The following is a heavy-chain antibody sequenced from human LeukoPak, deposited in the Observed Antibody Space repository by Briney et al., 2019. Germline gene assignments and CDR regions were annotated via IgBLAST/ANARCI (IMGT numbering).Heavy chain of an antibody. CDR1: GFTFSNYA. CDR3: AKDKGDFWSGHHY. D-gene: IGHD3-3*01. Sequence: GGSLRLSCAASGFTFSNYAMSWVRQAPGKGLESVSSITGSGGSTYYADSVKGRFTISRDNSKNTLYLQMSSLRAEDTAVYYCAKDKGDFWSGHHYWGQGTLVTVSS. J-gene: IGHJ4*02. CDR2: ITGSGGST. V-gene: IGHV3-23*01.